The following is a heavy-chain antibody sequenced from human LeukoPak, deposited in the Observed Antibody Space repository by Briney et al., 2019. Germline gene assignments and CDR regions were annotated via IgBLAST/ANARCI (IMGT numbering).Heavy chain of an antibody. V-gene: IGHV3-7*04. CDR1: GFTFNNYW. CDR3: VRGGGAFDI. J-gene: IGHJ3*02. CDR2: IKPDGSEK. D-gene: IGHD3-16*01. Sequence: GGSLRLSCAASGFTFNNYWMSWGRQAPGKGLEWVANIKPDGSEKYYVDSVKGRFASSRDNAKNSLYVQMNSLRAEDTAVYYCVRGGGAFDIWGQGTMVTVSS.